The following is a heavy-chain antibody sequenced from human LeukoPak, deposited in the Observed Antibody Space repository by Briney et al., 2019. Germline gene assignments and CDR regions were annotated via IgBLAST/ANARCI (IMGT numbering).Heavy chain of an antibody. V-gene: IGHV4-39*07. CDR2: IYYSGST. CDR1: GGSISSSSYY. D-gene: IGHD1-26*01. J-gene: IGHJ4*02. Sequence: SETLSLTCTVSGGSISSSSYYWGWIRQPPGKGLEWIGSIYYSGSTYYNPSLKSRVTISVDTSKNQFSLKLSSVTAADTAVYYCARMSRRGSYYGDLDYWGQGTLVTVSS. CDR3: ARMSRRGSYYGDLDY.